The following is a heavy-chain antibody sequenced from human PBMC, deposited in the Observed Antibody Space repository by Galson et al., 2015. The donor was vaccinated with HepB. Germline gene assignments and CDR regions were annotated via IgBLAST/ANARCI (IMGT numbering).Heavy chain of an antibody. Sequence: SVKVSCKASGYTFTSYAMHWVRQAPGQRLEWMGWINAGNGNTKYSQKFQGRVTITRDTSASTAYMELSSLRSEDTAVYYCARADGYSGYGVYWGQGTPVTVSS. J-gene: IGHJ4*02. V-gene: IGHV1-3*01. CDR2: INAGNGNT. CDR1: GYTFTSYA. CDR3: ARADGYSGYGVY. D-gene: IGHD5-12*01.